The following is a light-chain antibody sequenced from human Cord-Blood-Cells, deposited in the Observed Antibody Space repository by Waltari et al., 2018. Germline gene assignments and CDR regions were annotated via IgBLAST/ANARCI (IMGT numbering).Light chain of an antibody. CDR2: DVS. V-gene: IGLV2-11*01. CDR3: CSYAGSYTGV. J-gene: IGLJ2*01. Sequence: QSALTQPRSVSGSPGQSVTLSCTGTSSDVGGYNYVSGDQPHPSQDPKHMIYDVSKRPSGVPDRFSGSKYGNTASLTISGLQAEDEADYYCCSYAGSYTGVFGGGTKLTVL. CDR1: SSDVGGYNY.